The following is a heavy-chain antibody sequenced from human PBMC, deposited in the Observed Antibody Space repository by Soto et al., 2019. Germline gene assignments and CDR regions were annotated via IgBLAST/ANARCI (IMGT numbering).Heavy chain of an antibody. CDR2: IKSKTDGGTT. D-gene: IGHD3-22*01. J-gene: IGHJ4*02. CDR3: TTYPIRSRKGPYDSSGYQIDY. Sequence: GGSLRLSCAASGFTFSNAWMNWVRQAPGKGLEWVGRIKSKTDGGTTDYAAPVKGRFTISRDDSKNTLYLQMNSLKTEDTAVYYCTTYPIRSRKGPYDSSGYQIDYWGQGTLVTVSS. CDR1: GFTFSNAW. V-gene: IGHV3-15*07.